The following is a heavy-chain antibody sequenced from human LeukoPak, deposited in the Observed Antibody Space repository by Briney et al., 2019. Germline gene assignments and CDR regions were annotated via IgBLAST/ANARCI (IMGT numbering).Heavy chain of an antibody. D-gene: IGHD2-21*01. Sequence: GASVKVSCKASGYTFTSYAMNWVRQAPGQGLEWMGWINTNTGNPTYAQGFTGHFVFSLDTSVTTAYLQISSLKAEDTAVYYCARSGDIVVGKGIEYWGQGTLVTVSS. V-gene: IGHV7-4-1*02. J-gene: IGHJ4*02. CDR1: GYTFTSYA. CDR2: INTNTGNP. CDR3: ARSGDIVVGKGIEY.